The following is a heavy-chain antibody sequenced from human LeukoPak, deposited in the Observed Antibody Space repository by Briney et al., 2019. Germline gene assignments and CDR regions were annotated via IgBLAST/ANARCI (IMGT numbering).Heavy chain of an antibody. D-gene: IGHD3-10*01. CDR2: IIPIFGTA. CDR3: ARIMGRRDRGYYFDY. Sequence: GASVKVSCKASGGTFSSYAISWVRQAPGQGLEWMGRIIPIFGTASYAQKFQGRVTMTRDTSTSTVYMELSSLRSEDTAVYYCARIMGRRDRGYYFDYWGQGTLVTVSS. J-gene: IGHJ4*02. CDR1: GGTFSSYA. V-gene: IGHV1-69*05.